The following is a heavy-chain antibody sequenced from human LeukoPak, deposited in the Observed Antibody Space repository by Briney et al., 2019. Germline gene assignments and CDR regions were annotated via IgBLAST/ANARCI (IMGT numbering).Heavy chain of an antibody. D-gene: IGHD3-22*01. V-gene: IGHV3-7*01. CDR2: IKTDGSEK. CDR3: ATYSSLNRREFQF. J-gene: IGHJ1*01. CDR1: GFTFSNYW. Sequence: GGSLRLSCEGSGFTFSNYWMGWVRQAPGKGLQWVANIKTDGSEKYYEDSVKGRFTISRDNAKNSLYLQMNSLRAEDTAVYYCATYSSLNRREFQFWGQGTLLTVSS.